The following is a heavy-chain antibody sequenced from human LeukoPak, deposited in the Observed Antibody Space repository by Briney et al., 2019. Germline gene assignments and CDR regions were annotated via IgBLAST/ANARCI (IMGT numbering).Heavy chain of an antibody. J-gene: IGHJ4*02. V-gene: IGHV3-23*01. CDR1: GFTFSSYA. CDR3: AKDRSSYYYGSGKVEYYFDY. D-gene: IGHD3-10*01. CDR2: ISGSGGST. Sequence: GASLRLSCAASGFTFSSYAMSWVRQAPGKGLEWVSAISGSGGSTYYADSVKGRLTISRDNSKNTLYLQMNSLRAEDTAVYYCAKDRSSYYYGSGKVEYYFDYWGQGTLVTVSS.